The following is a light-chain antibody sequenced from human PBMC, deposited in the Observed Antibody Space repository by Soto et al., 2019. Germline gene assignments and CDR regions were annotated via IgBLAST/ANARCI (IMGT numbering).Light chain of an antibody. J-gene: IGLJ2*01. CDR2: SNN. V-gene: IGLV1-44*01. Sequence: QAVVTQPPSASGTPGQRVTISCSGSSSNIGSNTVNWYQQLPKTAPKLLIYSNNQRPSGVPDRFSGSKSSTSASLAISGLQSEDEADYYCAVWDDSLNGLVFGGGTKLTVL. CDR3: AVWDDSLNGLV. CDR1: SSNIGSNT.